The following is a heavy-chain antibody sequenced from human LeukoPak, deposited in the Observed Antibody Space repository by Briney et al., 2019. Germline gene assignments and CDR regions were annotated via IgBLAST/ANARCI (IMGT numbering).Heavy chain of an antibody. D-gene: IGHD5-12*01. Sequence: SQTLSLTCAISGDSVSSNSAAWNWIRQSPSRGLEWLGRTYYRSKWYNDYAVSVKSRITINPDTSKNQFSLQLNSVTPEDTAVYYCARDTVGDIVATINWFDPWGQGTLVTVSS. CDR1: GDSVSSNSAA. CDR2: TYYRSKWYN. J-gene: IGHJ5*02. CDR3: ARDTVGDIVATINWFDP. V-gene: IGHV6-1*01.